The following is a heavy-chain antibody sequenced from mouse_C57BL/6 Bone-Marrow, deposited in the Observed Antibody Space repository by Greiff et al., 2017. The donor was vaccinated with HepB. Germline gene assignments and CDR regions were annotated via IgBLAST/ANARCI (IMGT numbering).Heavy chain of an antibody. CDR2: IDPSDSYT. D-gene: IGHD3-3*01. CDR1: GYTFTSYW. J-gene: IGHJ4*01. Sequence: VQLQQPGAELVRPGTSVKLSCKASGYTFTSYWMHWVKQRPGQGLEWIGVIDPSDSYTNYNQKFKGKATLTVDTSSSTAYMQLSSLTSEDSAVYYCARMEGWFAYWGQGTSVTVSS. V-gene: IGHV1-59*01. CDR3: ARMEGWFAY.